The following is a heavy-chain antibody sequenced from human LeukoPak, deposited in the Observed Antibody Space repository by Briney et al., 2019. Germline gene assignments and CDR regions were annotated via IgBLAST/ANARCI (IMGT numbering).Heavy chain of an antibody. D-gene: IGHD3-10*01. CDR3: AKDGYYFGSGTYAVN. J-gene: IGHJ1*01. Sequence: GGSQSLFCAASGFTFSDYGMHWVRQAPGRGLEWVTFIRYDGINQYYADSVTGPFTISRDNSKNTLALQMNSLRAEDTAVYYCAKDGYYFGSGTYAVNRGQGTLVTVSS. CDR1: GFTFSDYG. CDR2: IRYDGINQ. V-gene: IGHV3-30*02.